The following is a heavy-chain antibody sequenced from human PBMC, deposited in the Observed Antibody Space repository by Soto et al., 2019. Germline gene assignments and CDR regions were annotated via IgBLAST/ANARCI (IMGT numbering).Heavy chain of an antibody. Sequence: QLHLVQSGAVVKKPGASVTVSCSASGYPVTAYYMHWVRQAPGRGLEWMGGINPATGAAKCTQAFQGRVPGTRDASTRTVSLELAAPTSEDTAVFYCARGGGVGVAGSAAFDMWGQGTLVTVSS. CDR3: ARGGGVGVAGSAAFDM. CDR1: GYPVTAYY. V-gene: IGHV1-2*02. D-gene: IGHD3-3*01. J-gene: IGHJ3*02. CDR2: INPATGAA.